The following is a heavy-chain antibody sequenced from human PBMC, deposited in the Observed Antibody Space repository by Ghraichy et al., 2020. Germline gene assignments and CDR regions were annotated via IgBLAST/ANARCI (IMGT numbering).Heavy chain of an antibody. D-gene: IGHD6-19*01. V-gene: IGHV1-18*04. J-gene: IGHJ4*02. CDR2: INGENGNT. CDR1: GYTFNTYG. CDR3: VRDGSDNRGWSWALDY. Sequence: ASVKVSCKASGYTFNTYGISWVRQAPGQGLEWLGWINGENGNTKYAQRFQGRVTMTTDTSTSTSYVELRGLTSDDTAVYYCVRDGSDNRGWSWALDYWGQGTLVTGSS.